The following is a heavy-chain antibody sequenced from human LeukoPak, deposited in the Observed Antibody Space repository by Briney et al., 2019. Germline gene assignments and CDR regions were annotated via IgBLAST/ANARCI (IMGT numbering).Heavy chain of an antibody. J-gene: IGHJ4*02. Sequence: SGPTLVKPTQTLTLTCTFSGFSLSTSGVGVGWIRQPPGKALEWLALIYWDDDKRYSPSLKSRLTITKDTSKNQVVLTMTNMDPVDTATYYCAHSETAAAGTTEDFDYWGQGTLVTVSS. CDR3: AHSETAAAGTTEDFDY. CDR1: GFSLSTSGVG. V-gene: IGHV2-5*02. D-gene: IGHD6-13*01. CDR2: IYWDDDK.